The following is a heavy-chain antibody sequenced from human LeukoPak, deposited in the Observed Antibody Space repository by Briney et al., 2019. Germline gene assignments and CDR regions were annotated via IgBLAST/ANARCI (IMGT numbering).Heavy chain of an antibody. D-gene: IGHD1-20*01. CDR3: AKGTYNWNDIGDY. CDR2: ISGSGGST. Sequence: GGSLRLSCAASGFTFSSYAMSWVRQAPGKGLEWVSAISGSGGSTYYADSVKGRFTISRDNSKSTLYLQMNSLRAEDTAVYYCAKGTYNWNDIGDYWGQGTLVTVSS. CDR1: GFTFSSYA. J-gene: IGHJ4*02. V-gene: IGHV3-23*01.